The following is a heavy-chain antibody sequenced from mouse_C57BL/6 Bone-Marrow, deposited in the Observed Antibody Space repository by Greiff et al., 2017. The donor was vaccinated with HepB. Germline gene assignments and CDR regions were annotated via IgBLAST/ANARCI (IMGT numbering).Heavy chain of an antibody. D-gene: IGHD2-4*01. J-gene: IGHJ4*01. V-gene: IGHV1-4*01. CDR3: ARSNYDDAMDY. Sequence: QVHVKQSGAELARPGASVKMSCKASGYTFTSYTMHWVKQRPGQGLEWIGYINPSSGYTKYNQKFKDKATLTADKSSSTAYMQLSSLTSEDSAVYYCARSNYDDAMDYWGQGTSVTVSS. CDR1: GYTFTSYT. CDR2: INPSSGYT.